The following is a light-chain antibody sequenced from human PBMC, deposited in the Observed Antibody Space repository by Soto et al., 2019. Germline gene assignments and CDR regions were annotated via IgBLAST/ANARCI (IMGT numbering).Light chain of an antibody. V-gene: IGKV3-15*01. CDR1: QSVSSN. J-gene: IGKJ5*01. CDR3: QQYNNWPPTT. CDR2: GAS. Sequence: EIVMTQSPATLSVSPWERATLSCLASQSVSSNLAWYQQQPGPAPRLLIYGASTRAAGIPARFRGSGSGTEFTLTISSLQSEDFAVYYCQQYNNWPPTTFGQGTRLEIK.